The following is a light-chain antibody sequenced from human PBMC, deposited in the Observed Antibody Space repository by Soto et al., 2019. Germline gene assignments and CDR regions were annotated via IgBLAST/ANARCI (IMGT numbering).Light chain of an antibody. CDR1: QSVSSN. J-gene: IGKJ5*01. CDR3: QQYENLPT. Sequence: EIVMTQSPATLSVSPGERATLSCRASQSVSSNLAWYQQKPGQAPRLLIYGASTRATGIPDRFSGSGSGTDFTLTISRLEPEDIATYYCQQYENLPTFGQGTRLEI. V-gene: IGKV3-15*01. CDR2: GAS.